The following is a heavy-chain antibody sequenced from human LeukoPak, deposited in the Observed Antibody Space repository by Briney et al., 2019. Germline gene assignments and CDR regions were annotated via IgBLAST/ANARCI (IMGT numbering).Heavy chain of an antibody. CDR3: GRDHHYDFDY. Sequence: ASVKVSCKASGYTFTSYGISWVRQAPGQGLEWMGWISAYNGNTNYAQKFQGRVAMTTDTSTNTVYLELRSLRSDDTAVYYCGRDHHYDFDYWGQGTLVTVSS. D-gene: IGHD3-16*01. J-gene: IGHJ4*02. CDR1: GYTFTSYG. CDR2: ISAYNGNT. V-gene: IGHV1-18*01.